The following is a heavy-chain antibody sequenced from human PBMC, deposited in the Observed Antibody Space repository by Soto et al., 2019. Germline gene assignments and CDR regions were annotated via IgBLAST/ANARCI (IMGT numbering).Heavy chain of an antibody. CDR3: ARGRYYYGSGSYYHYYYGMDV. CDR1: GGSFSGYY. J-gene: IGHJ6*02. CDR2: INHSGST. D-gene: IGHD3-10*01. Sequence: SETLSLTCAVYGGSFSGYYWSWIRQPPGKGLEWIGEINHSGSTNYNPSLKSRVTISVDTSKNQFSLKLSSVTAADTAVYYCARGRYYYGSGSYYHYYYGMDVWGQGTTVTVS. V-gene: IGHV4-34*01.